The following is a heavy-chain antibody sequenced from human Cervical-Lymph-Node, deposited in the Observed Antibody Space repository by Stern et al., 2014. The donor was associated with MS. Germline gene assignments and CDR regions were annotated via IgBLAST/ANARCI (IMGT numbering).Heavy chain of an antibody. CDR2: IYEDESS. CDR3: ARVVRFLEWVPFDP. V-gene: IGHV4-30-2*01. D-gene: IGHD3-3*01. CDR1: GGSVSSGGYT. J-gene: IGHJ5*02. Sequence: QVQLQESGSGLVRPSQTLSLTCTVSGGSVSSGGYTWSWLRQPPGKGLEWIGYIYEDESSYYNPSRKRRVTISIDRSKNQFSLRLSSMTAADTALYYCARVVRFLEWVPFDPWGQGILVTVSS.